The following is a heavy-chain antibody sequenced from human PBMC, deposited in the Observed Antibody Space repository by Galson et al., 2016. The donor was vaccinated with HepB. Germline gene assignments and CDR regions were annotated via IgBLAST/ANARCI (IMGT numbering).Heavy chain of an antibody. CDR1: GYTFMNYD. CDR2: ISGYNGNT. D-gene: IGHD1-26*01. V-gene: IGHV1-18*01. CDR3: ARDSGGSYRLGILAEFFQS. J-gene: IGHJ1*01. Sequence: SVKVSCKASGYTFMNYDISWVRQAPGQGLEWMGWISGYNGNTNYAQKLQGRVTMTTDTSTSTAYMELSSLRSDDTAVYYCARDSGGSYRLGILAEFFQSWGQGTLITVSS.